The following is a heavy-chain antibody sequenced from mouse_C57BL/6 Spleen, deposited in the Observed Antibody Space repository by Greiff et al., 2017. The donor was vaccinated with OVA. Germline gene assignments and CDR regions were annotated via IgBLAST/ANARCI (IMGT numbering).Heavy chain of an antibody. J-gene: IGHJ2*01. CDR2: IDPSDSYT. Sequence: VQLQQPGAELVRPGTSVKLSCKASGYTFTSYWMHWVKPRPGQGLEWIGVIDPSDSYTNYNQKFKGKATLTVDTSSSTAYMQLSSLTSEDSAVYYCARSYGSSSYYFDYWGQGTTLTVSS. D-gene: IGHD1-1*01. CDR1: GYTFTSYW. CDR3: ARSYGSSSYYFDY. V-gene: IGHV1-59*01.